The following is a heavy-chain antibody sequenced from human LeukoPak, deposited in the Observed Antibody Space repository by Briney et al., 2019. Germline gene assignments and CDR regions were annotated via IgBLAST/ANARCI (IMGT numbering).Heavy chain of an antibody. CDR2: INMDVSIA. Sequence: GRSLSPSHPPSGSSISTYWLHCVRLLPGKGRVWFSRINMDVSIADYAHAGTGRLTISRDNDRSTLYLEINSLRAEDTALYFCAPEGGSSYDYWGQGTLVTVSS. CDR1: GSSISTYW. D-gene: IGHD3-16*01. J-gene: IGHJ4*02. CDR3: APEGGSSYDY. V-gene: IGHV3-74*01.